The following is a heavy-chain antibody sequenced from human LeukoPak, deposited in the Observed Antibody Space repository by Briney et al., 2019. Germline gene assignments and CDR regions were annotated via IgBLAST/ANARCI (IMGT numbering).Heavy chain of an antibody. CDR2: INTDGSSK. D-gene: IGHD6-13*01. J-gene: IGHJ4*02. Sequence: GGSLRLSCAASGFSFTSYWMHWVRQAPGKGLVWVSHINTDGSSKTYADSVKGRFSISRDNAKNTLYLQMNSLRAEDTAVYYCAREEAAGTDYWGQGTLVTVSS. CDR1: GFSFTSYW. CDR3: AREEAAGTDY. V-gene: IGHV3-74*01.